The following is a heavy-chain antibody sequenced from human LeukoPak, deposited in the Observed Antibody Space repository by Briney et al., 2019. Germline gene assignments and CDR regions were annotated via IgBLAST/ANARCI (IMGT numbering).Heavy chain of an antibody. CDR1: GFTLSSYA. V-gene: IGHV3-30*04. CDR2: ISYDGSNK. Sequence: PGGSLRLSCAASGFTLSSYAMHWVRQAPGKGLEWVAVISYDGSNKYYADSVKGRFTISRDNSKNTLYLQMNSLRAEDTAVYYCARGEDSPSFDYWGQGTLVTVSS. CDR3: ARGEDSPSFDY. J-gene: IGHJ4*02. D-gene: IGHD2-21*01.